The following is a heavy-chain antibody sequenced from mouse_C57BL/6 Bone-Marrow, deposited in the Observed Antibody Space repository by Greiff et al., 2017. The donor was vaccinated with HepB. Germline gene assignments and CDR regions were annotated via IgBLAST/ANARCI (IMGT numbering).Heavy chain of an antibody. CDR2: ISYDGSN. Sequence: EVKLQESGPGLVKPSQSLSLTCSVTGYSITSGYYWNWIRQFPGNKLEWMGYISYDGSNNYNPSLKNRISITRDTSKNQFFLKLNSVTTEDTATYYCARAYYGNYWFAYWGQGTLVTVSA. CDR1: GYSITSGYY. J-gene: IGHJ3*01. V-gene: IGHV3-6*01. D-gene: IGHD2-1*01. CDR3: ARAYYGNYWFAY.